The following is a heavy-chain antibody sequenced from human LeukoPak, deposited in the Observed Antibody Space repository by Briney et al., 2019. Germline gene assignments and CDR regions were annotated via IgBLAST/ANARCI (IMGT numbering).Heavy chain of an antibody. D-gene: IGHD3-22*01. CDR2: IIPIFGTA. CDR3: ARGRGTMIDAFDI. Sequence: SVKVSCKAPGGTFSSYAISWVRQAPGQGLEWMGRIIPIFGTANYAQKFQGRVTITADESTSTAYMELSSLRSEDTAVYHCARGRGTMIDAFDIWGQGTMVTVSS. CDR1: GGTFSSYA. V-gene: IGHV1-69*13. J-gene: IGHJ3*02.